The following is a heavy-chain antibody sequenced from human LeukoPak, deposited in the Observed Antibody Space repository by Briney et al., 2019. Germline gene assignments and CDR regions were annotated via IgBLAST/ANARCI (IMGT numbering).Heavy chain of an antibody. J-gene: IGHJ4*02. Sequence: GGSLILSCAASGFTVSSTYMSWVRQAPGKGLEWVSVIYSGGSTYYADSVKGRFTISRDNSKNTLYLQMNSLRAEDTAVYYCARDRLYSSSSEDYWGQGTLVTVSS. D-gene: IGHD6-6*01. CDR2: IYSGGST. CDR3: ARDRLYSSSSEDY. V-gene: IGHV3-53*01. CDR1: GFTVSSTY.